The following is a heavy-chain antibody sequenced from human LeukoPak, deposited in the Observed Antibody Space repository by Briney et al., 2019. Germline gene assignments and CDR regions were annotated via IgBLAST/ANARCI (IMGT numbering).Heavy chain of an antibody. CDR1: GSSISRYY. CDR2: IYSSGST. V-gene: IGHV4-59*08. J-gene: IGHJ4*02. CDR3: ARHSAYSSGWFHY. D-gene: IGHD6-19*01. Sequence: SETLSLTCTVSGSSISRYYWSWIRQPPGKGLEWIGYIYSSGSTNYDPSLKSRVTISVDTSKNQHSLKLTSVTAADTAVYFCARHSAYSSGWFHYWGQGTLVTVSS.